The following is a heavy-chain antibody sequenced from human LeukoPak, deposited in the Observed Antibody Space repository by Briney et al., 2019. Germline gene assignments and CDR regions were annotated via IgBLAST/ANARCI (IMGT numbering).Heavy chain of an antibody. V-gene: IGHV1-69*13. J-gene: IGHJ6*03. CDR2: IIPIFGTA. Sequence: ASVKVSCKASGGTFSSYAISWVRQAPGQGREWMGGIIPIFGTANYAQKFQGRVTITADESTSTAYLEWSSLKASDTAIYYCARQGAAGNYYYYYMDVWGKGTTVTVSS. D-gene: IGHD6-13*01. CDR1: GGTFSSYA. CDR3: ARQGAAGNYYYYYMDV.